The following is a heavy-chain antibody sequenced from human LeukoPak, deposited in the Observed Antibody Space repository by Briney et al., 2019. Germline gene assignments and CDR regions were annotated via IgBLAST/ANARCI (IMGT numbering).Heavy chain of an antibody. CDR3: VLARRNWFDP. J-gene: IGHJ5*02. D-gene: IGHD1-14*01. CDR2: IIPILGIA. CDR1: GGTFSSYA. Sequence: SVKVSCKASGGTFSSYAISWVRQAPGQGLEWMGRIIPILGIANYAQMFQGRVTITADKSTSTAYMELSSLRSEDTAVYYCVLARRNWFDPWGQGTLVTVSS. V-gene: IGHV1-69*04.